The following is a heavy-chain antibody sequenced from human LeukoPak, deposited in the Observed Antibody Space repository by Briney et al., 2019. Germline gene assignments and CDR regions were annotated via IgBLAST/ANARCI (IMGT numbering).Heavy chain of an antibody. D-gene: IGHD4-17*01. V-gene: IGHV1-69*04. CDR2: IIPILGIA. J-gene: IGHJ4*02. CDR1: GGTFSSCA. Sequence: SVKVSCKASGGTFSSCAISWVRQAPGQGLEWMGRIIPILGIANYAQKFQGRVTITADKSTSTAYMELSSLRSEDTAVYYCARVPDYGDRYYFDYWGQGTLVTVSS. CDR3: ARVPDYGDRYYFDY.